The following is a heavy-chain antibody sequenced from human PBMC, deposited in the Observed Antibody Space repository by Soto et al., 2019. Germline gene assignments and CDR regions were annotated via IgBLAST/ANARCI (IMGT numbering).Heavy chain of an antibody. CDR2: IFSIDQK. CDR3: AGIPLDIFTAYSDYYCYYGMDF. J-gene: IGHJ6*02. D-gene: IGHD3-9*01. Sequence: SVPTLVNPTDTLSLTCTVSGFARSNPRVARSGIRQPPGTALYWLAHIFSIDQKSYSPSLKSSLTISKDTTKRHVVLTMTNMEPVETATYYCAGIPLDIFTAYSDYYCYYGMDFWGQGTPVTVSS. V-gene: IGHV2-26*01. CDR1: GFARSNPRVA.